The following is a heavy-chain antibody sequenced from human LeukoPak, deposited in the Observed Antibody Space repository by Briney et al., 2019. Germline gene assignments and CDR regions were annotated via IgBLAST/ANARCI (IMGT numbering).Heavy chain of an antibody. J-gene: IGHJ4*02. CDR3: ARAISSDSSGWFFDY. D-gene: IGHD6-19*01. V-gene: IGHV3-30*03. CDR1: GFTFSSYG. CDR2: ISYDGSNK. Sequence: GGSLRLSCAASGFTFSSYGMHWVRQAPGKGLEWVAVISYDGSNKYYADSVKGRFTISRDNSKNTLYLQMNSLRAEDTAVYYCARAISSDSSGWFFDYWGQGTLVTVSS.